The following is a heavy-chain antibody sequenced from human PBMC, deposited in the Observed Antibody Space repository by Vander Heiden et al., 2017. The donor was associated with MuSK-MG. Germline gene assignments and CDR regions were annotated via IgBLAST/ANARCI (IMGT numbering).Heavy chain of an antibody. CDR1: GGTFSSYA. CDR3: AREADGYNPMDGY. Sequence: QVQLVQSGAEVKKPGSSVKVSCQASGGTFSSYAISWVRQAPGQGFEWMGGIIPIFGTANYAQKFQGRVTITADESTSTAYMELSSLRSEDTAVYYCAREADGYNPMDGYWGQGTLVTVSS. D-gene: IGHD5-12*01. V-gene: IGHV1-69*01. CDR2: IIPIFGTA. J-gene: IGHJ4*02.